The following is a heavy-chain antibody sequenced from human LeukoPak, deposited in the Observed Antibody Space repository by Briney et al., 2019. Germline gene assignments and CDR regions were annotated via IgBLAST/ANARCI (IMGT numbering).Heavy chain of an antibody. CDR2: INSDGSST. V-gene: IGHV3-74*01. CDR3: ARDRGGSAFDI. Sequence: GGSLRLSCAASGFTFSRFGMNWVRQALGKGLVWVSRINSDGSSTSYADSVKGRFTISRDNAKNTLYLQMDSLRAEDTAVYHCARDRGGSAFDILGQGTMVTVSS. J-gene: IGHJ3*02. CDR1: GFTFSRFG. D-gene: IGHD3-10*01.